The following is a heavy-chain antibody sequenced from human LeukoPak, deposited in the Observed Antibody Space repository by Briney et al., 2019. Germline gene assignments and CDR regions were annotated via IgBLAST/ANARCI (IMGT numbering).Heavy chain of an antibody. J-gene: IGHJ5*01. V-gene: IGHV4-34*01. Sequence: SETLSLTCAVYGESFSCYYWSCLRQPPGKGREWIGEINHCGSTNYNPSLKRRVTISVDTSKKQSSLKHSSVTAADTAVYYCARRIGVQYLGGFDSWGQGSLVSVCS. D-gene: IGHD2/OR15-2a*01. CDR2: INHCGST. CDR1: GESFSCYY. CDR3: ARRIGVQYLGGFDS.